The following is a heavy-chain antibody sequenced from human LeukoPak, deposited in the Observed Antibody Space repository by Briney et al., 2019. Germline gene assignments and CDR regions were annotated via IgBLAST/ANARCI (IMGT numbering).Heavy chain of an antibody. Sequence: GGSLRLSCAASGFTFSNHWMHWVRQAPGKGLMWVSRINRDGSRTDYADSVKGRFTISRDNAKNSLYLQMNSLRAEDTAVYYCARDQHPYYYDSSGMDVWGQGTTVTVSS. D-gene: IGHD3-22*01. CDR2: INRDGSRT. CDR3: ARDQHPYYYDSSGMDV. CDR1: GFTFSNHW. V-gene: IGHV3-74*01. J-gene: IGHJ6*02.